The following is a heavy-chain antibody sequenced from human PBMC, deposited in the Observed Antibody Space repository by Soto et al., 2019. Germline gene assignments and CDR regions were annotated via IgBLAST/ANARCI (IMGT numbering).Heavy chain of an antibody. Sequence: QVQLVQSGAEVKKPGASVKVSCKASGYTLTTFFMHWVRQAPGQGLEWMGVINPGYPAGRSTTYAHKFQGRSTMTTDTSTRTGYMELSRLRSDDTGVYYWAREAIVAGATTGMDVWGQGTTVTVSS. CDR1: GYTLTTFF. CDR2: INPGYPAGRST. CDR3: AREAIVAGATTGMDV. J-gene: IGHJ6*02. D-gene: IGHD1-26*01. V-gene: IGHV1-46*01.